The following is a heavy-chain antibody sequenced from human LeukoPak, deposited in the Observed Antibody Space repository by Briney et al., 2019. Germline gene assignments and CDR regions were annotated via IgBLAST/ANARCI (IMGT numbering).Heavy chain of an antibody. J-gene: IGHJ4*02. CDR2: IKQDGSQE. CDR3: STDYLGY. V-gene: IGHV3-7*01. D-gene: IGHD3-16*01. Sequence: GSLRLSCAASGFTFSTFWMSWVRQAPGKGLEWVANIKQDGSQEYYVGSVRGRFTISRDNAKNSLYLQMNSLRAEDTAVYYCSTDYLGYWGQGTLVTASS. CDR1: GFTFSTFW.